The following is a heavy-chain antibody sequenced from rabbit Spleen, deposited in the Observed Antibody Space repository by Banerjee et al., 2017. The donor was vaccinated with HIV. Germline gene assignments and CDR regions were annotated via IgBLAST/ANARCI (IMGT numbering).Heavy chain of an antibody. CDR3: GRDANGDVRLSRLDL. CDR2: GYPDAIGST. V-gene: IGHV1S45*01. J-gene: IGHJ3*01. Sequence: QEQLEESGGDLVKPEGSLTLTCTASGFSFSTSYYICWVRQAPGKGLEWIGCGYPDAIGSTAYASWAKGRFTISTSTSLNTVTLQLNSLTAADTATYFCGRDANGDVRLSRLDLWAQAPWSPA. D-gene: IGHD2-1*01. CDR1: GFSFSTSYY.